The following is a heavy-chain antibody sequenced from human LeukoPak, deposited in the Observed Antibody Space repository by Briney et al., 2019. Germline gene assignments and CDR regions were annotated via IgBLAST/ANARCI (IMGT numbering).Heavy chain of an antibody. D-gene: IGHD6-19*01. J-gene: IGHJ4*02. Sequence: GGSLRLSCAGSGFTFSSYSMNWVRQAPGKGLEWVSSISSSSSYIYYADSVKGRFTISRDNAKNSLYLQMNSLRAEDTAVYYCARDPGIAVAGTFDYWGQGTLVTVSS. CDR2: ISSSSSYI. CDR1: GFTFSSYS. CDR3: ARDPGIAVAGTFDY. V-gene: IGHV3-21*01.